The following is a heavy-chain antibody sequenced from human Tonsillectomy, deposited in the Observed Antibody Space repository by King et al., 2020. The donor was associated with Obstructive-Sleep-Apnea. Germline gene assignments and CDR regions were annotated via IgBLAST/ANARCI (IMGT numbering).Heavy chain of an antibody. J-gene: IGHJ4*02. CDR3: ARASSQSYYYGSGSFLY. CDR1: GYTFTSYD. Sequence: VQLVQSGAEVKKPGASVKVSCEASGYTFTSYDINWVRQATGQGLEWMGWMNPNSGNTGYAQKFQGRVTMTRNTSISTAYMKLSSLTSEDTAVYYCARASSQSYYYGSGSFLYWGQGTLVTVSS. D-gene: IGHD3-10*01. V-gene: IGHV1-8*01. CDR2: MNPNSGNT.